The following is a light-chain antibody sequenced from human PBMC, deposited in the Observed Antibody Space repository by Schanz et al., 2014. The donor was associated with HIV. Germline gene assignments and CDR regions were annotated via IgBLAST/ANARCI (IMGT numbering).Light chain of an antibody. J-gene: IGKJ3*01. V-gene: IGKV3-20*01. CDR2: GAS. CDR3: QHYGSSPFT. Sequence: IVLTQSPGTLSLSPGESATLSCRASQSVSSTYLAWYQQKPGQAPRLLIYGASSRATGIPDRFSGSGSGTDFTLTISRLEPEDFAVYYCQHYGSSPFTFGPGTKVDIK. CDR1: QSVSSTY.